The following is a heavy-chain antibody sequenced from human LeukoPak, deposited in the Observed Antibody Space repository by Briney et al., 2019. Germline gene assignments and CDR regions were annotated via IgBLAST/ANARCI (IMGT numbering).Heavy chain of an antibody. CDR1: GFTFDDYA. Sequence: DPGGSLRLSCAASGFTFDDYAMHWVRQAPGKGLEWVSGISWNSGSIGYADSVKGRFTISRDNAKNSLYLQMNSLRAEDTALYYCAKDGHWEIAAAGTWKDYWGQGTLVTVSS. D-gene: IGHD6-13*01. V-gene: IGHV3-9*01. J-gene: IGHJ4*02. CDR2: ISWNSGSI. CDR3: AKDGHWEIAAAGTWKDY.